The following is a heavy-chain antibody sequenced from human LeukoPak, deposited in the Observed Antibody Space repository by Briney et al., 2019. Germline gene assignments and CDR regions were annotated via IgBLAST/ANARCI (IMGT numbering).Heavy chain of an antibody. CDR1: GFMFNIHE. CDR2: MSNVGGTT. V-gene: IGHV3-48*03. CDR3: ARVEGEQQLDY. D-gene: IGHD6-13*01. Sequence: GGSLRLSCVASGFMFNIHEMNWVRQAPGKGLEGISYMSNVGGTTHYADSVKGRFTVSRDNAKNSLYLQMDSLRVEATAVYYCARVEGEQQLDYWGQGTLVTVSS. J-gene: IGHJ4*02.